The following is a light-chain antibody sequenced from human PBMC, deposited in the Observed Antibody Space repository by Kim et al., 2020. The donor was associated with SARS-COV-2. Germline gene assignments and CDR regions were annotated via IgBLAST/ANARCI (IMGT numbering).Light chain of an antibody. Sequence: LSPGERATLACRASRTLSTNYFAWYQQKPGQTPKLLIYDTSNRATGIPDRFSGSGSGTDFTLTISRLEPEDFAVYYCQQYHSSVTFGGGTKVDIK. J-gene: IGKJ4*01. V-gene: IGKV3-20*01. CDR3: QQYHSSVT. CDR1: RTLSTNY. CDR2: DTS.